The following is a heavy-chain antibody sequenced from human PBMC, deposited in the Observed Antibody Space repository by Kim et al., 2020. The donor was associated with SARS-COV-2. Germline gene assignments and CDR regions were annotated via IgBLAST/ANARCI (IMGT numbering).Heavy chain of an antibody. CDR3: ARGGMDP. J-gene: IGHJ5*02. V-gene: IGHV1-8*01. Sequence: NSGNTGYAQKFQGRVTMTRNTSISTAYMELSSLRSEDTAVYYCARGGMDPWGQGTLVTVSS. CDR2: NSGNT.